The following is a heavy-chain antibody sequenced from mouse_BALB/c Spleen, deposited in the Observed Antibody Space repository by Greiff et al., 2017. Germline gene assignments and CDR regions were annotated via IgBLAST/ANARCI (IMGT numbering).Heavy chain of an antibody. J-gene: IGHJ3*01. D-gene: IGHD2-4*01. CDR3: ARSTMITPFAD. CDR2: IDPANGNT. CDR1: GFNIKDTY. V-gene: IGHV14-3*02. Sequence: VQLHQSGAELVKPGASVKLSCTASGFNIKDTYMHWVKQWPEQGLEWIGRIDPANGNTKYDPKFQGKATITADTSSNTAYLQLSSLTSEDTAVYYCARSTMITPFADWGQGTLVTVSA.